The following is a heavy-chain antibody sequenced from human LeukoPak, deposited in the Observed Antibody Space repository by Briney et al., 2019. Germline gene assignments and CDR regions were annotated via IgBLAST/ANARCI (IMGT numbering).Heavy chain of an antibody. Sequence: GGSLRLSCAASGFTFNSYNMNWVRQAPGKGLEWVSSISSSSRSKYYADSVKGRFTISRDDAKKSLYLQMNSLRAEDTAVYYCARDQYYYDSSEYYDANNFDFWGQGTLVTVSS. D-gene: IGHD3-22*01. V-gene: IGHV3-21*01. CDR1: GFTFNSYN. CDR3: ARDQYYYDSSEYYDANNFDF. CDR2: ISSSSRSK. J-gene: IGHJ4*02.